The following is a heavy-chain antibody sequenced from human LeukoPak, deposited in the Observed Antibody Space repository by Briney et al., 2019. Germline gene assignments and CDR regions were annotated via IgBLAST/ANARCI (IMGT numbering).Heavy chain of an antibody. CDR2: ISSSSSYI. CDR3: ARDRSSWFLYYFDY. CDR1: GFTFSSYS. J-gene: IGHJ4*02. Sequence: GGSLRLSCAASGFTFSSYSMNWVRQAPGKGLEWVSSISSSSSYIYYADSVKGRFTISRDNAKNSLYLQMNSLRAEDTAVYCCARDRSSWFLYYFDYWGQGTLVTVSS. D-gene: IGHD3-3*01. V-gene: IGHV3-21*01.